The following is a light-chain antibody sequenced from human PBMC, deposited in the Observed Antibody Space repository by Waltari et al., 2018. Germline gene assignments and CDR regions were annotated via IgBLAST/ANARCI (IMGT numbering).Light chain of an antibody. J-gene: IGLJ2*01. CDR3: AAWDDSLSVV. CDR2: RNN. V-gene: IGLV1-47*01. CDR1: SSHLGSNY. Sequence: QSVLTPPPSPSGTPGPRVTIPCSGSSSHLGSNYVNWYQQPPGTAPKLLIYRNNQRPSGVPDRFSGSKSGTSASLAISGLRSEDEADYYCAAWDDSLSVVFGGGTKLTVL.